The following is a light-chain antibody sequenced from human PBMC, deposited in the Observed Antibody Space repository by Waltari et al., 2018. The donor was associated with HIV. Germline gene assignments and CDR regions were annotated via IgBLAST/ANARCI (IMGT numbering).Light chain of an antibody. CDR1: KLGNKY. CDR3: LAWDSSTVV. J-gene: IGLJ2*01. Sequence: GNKLGNKYVCWYQQKPGQSPLLVIYQDSERPSAIPERFSASNSGNTATLTISGTQPMDEGDYYCLAWDSSTVVFGGGTRLTVL. V-gene: IGLV3-1*01. CDR2: QDS.